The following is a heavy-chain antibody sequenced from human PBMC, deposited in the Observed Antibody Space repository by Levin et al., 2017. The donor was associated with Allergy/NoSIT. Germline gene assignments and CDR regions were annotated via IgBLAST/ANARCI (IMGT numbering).Heavy chain of an antibody. Sequence: HPGGSLRLSCTVSGFTFADYAVSWVRQAPGKGLEWVSFILSRRDGGTTSYAASVKGRFTISRDDSDTIAYLQMDSLKTEDTAMYFCTRGYGVDFDYWGQGTLVTVS. J-gene: IGHJ4*02. CDR1: GFTFADYA. V-gene: IGHV3-49*04. D-gene: IGHD4-17*01. CDR3: TRGYGVDFDY. CDR2: ILSRRDGGTT.